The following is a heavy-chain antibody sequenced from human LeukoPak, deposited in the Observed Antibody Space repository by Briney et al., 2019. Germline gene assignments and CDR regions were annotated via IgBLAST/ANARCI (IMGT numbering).Heavy chain of an antibody. J-gene: IGHJ5*02. Sequence: PGRSLRLSCAASGLTFRSYGMHWVRQAPGKGLEWVAVISYDGSYKYYADSVKGRFSISRDNSKNTLYLQMNSLRADDTAVYYCSKGARGDTVTSIVGLDWFDPWRQGTLVTVSS. CDR2: ISYDGSYK. CDR3: SKGARGDTVTSIVGLDWFDP. V-gene: IGHV3-30*18. CDR1: GLTFRSYG. D-gene: IGHD4-17*01.